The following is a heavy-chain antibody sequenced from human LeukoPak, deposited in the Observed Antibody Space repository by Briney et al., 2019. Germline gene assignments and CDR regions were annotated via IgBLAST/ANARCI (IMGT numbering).Heavy chain of an antibody. Sequence: SETLSLTCGVSGVSISNTNWWSWVRQPPGQGLEWIGEISLSGLTNYNPSLKSRVTVSLDKSKNHLSLNLTSVTAADTAVYYCAKFTGSGNYYSSEYFQQWGQGTLVTVSS. J-gene: IGHJ1*01. CDR1: GVSISNTNW. CDR3: AKFTGSGNYYSSEYFQQ. CDR2: ISLSGLT. V-gene: IGHV4-4*02. D-gene: IGHD1-26*01.